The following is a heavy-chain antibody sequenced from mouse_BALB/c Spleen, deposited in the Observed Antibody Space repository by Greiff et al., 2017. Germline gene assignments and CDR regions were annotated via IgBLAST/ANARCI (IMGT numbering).Heavy chain of an antibody. CDR1: GFNIKDYY. CDR3: ARRGYDYGFDD. D-gene: IGHD2-4*01. V-gene: IGHV14-1*02. Sequence: EVQLQQSGAELVRPGALVKLSCKASGFNIKDYYMHWVKQRPEQGLEWIGWIDPENGNTIYDPKFQGKASITADTSSNTAYLQLSSLTSEDTAVYYCARRGYDYGFDDWGQGTTLTVSS. J-gene: IGHJ2*01. CDR2: IDPENGNT.